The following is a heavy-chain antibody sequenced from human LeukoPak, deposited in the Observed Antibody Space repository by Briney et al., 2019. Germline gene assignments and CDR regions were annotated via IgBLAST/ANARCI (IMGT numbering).Heavy chain of an antibody. J-gene: IGHJ4*02. V-gene: IGHV3-21*01. Sequence: PGGSLRLSCTASGFTFSTYNMNWVRQAPGKGLEWVSSITRSSSYTYYADSVKGRFTISRDNAKNTLYLQMNSLRAEDTAVYYCARDYGGHPFDYWGQGTLATVSS. D-gene: IGHD3-16*01. CDR1: GFTFSTYN. CDR2: ITRSSSYT. CDR3: ARDYGGHPFDY.